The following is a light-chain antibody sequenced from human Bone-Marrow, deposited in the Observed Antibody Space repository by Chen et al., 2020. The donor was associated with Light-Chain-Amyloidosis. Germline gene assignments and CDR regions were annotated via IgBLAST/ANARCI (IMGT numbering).Light chain of an antibody. CDR2: VNQDGTH. J-gene: IGLJ2*01. V-gene: IGLV4-69*01. CDR1: SVHRNYP. Sequence: QLVLTQSPSASASLGSSVKLTCILSSVHRNYPIAWHKRQPGKGPRYLMLVNQDGTHTKGDGIPDRFSGSSSGAERYLTISSLRSEDEADYYCQTWGSGFHVLFGGGTRLSVL. CDR3: QTWGSGFHVL.